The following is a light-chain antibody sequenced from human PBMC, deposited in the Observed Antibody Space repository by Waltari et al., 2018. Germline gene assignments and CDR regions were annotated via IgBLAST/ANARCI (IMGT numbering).Light chain of an antibody. V-gene: IGKV3-20*01. CDR3: QHYVRLPAT. J-gene: IGKJ1*01. CDR2: GAS. Sequence: IVLTQSPGTLSLSPGDRATLSCRASQSVSRSLAWYQQKPGQAPTRLIYGASTRATGIPDRFTGSGSGTDFSLTISSLEPEDFAIYFCQHYVRLPATFGQGTKVEIK. CDR1: QSVSRS.